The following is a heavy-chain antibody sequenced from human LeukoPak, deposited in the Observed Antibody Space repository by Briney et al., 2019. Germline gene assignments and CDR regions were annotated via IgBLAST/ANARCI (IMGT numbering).Heavy chain of an antibody. V-gene: IGHV1-18*01. CDR3: AGDPGCSGGSCYLITYCYYYGMDV. Sequence: ASVKVSCKASGYTFTSYGISWVRQAPGQGLEWMGWISAYNGNTNYAQKLQGRVTMTTDTSTSTAYMELRSLRSDDTAVYYCAGDPGCSGGSCYLITYCYYYGMDVWGQGTTVTVSS. CDR1: GYTFTSYG. J-gene: IGHJ6*02. D-gene: IGHD2-15*01. CDR2: ISAYNGNT.